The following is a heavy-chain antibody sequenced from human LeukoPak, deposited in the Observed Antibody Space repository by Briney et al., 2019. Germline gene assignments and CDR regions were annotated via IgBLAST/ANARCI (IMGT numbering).Heavy chain of an antibody. V-gene: IGHV1-2*06. CDR1: GYTFTGYY. CDR2: INPNSGGT. Sequence: ASVAVSCKASGYTFTGYYMHWVRQAPGQGLEWMGRINPNSGGTNYAQKFQGRVTMTRDTSISAAYMELSRLRSDDTAVYYCARVTAAMAVDYWGQGTLVTVSS. J-gene: IGHJ4*02. CDR3: ARVTAAMAVDY. D-gene: IGHD6-25*01.